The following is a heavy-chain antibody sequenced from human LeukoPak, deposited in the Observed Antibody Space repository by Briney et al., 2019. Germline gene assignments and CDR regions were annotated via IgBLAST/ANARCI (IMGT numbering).Heavy chain of an antibody. CDR1: GYTFTGYY. Sequence: ASVKVSCKASGYTFTGYYMHWVRQAPGQGLAWMGWINPNSGDTNYAQKFQGRVTMTRDTSISTAYMELSRLRSDDTAVYYCARGGARIITMVRGILLGYWGQGTLVTVSS. V-gene: IGHV1-2*02. CDR3: ARGGARIITMVRGILLGY. J-gene: IGHJ4*02. CDR2: INPNSGDT. D-gene: IGHD3-10*01.